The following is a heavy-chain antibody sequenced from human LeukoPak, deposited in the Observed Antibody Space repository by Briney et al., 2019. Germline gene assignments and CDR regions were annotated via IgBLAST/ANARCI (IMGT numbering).Heavy chain of an antibody. D-gene: IGHD3-3*01. J-gene: IGHJ6*03. CDR1: GGSFSGYY. V-gene: IGHV4-34*01. CDR3: ARRLRVYDFWSAPSARSNYYYYMDV. CDR2: INHSGST. Sequence: SETLSLTCAVYGGSFSGYYWSWIRQPPGKGLEWIGEINHSGSTNYNPSLKSRVTISVDTSKNQFSLKLSSVTAADTAVYYCARRLRVYDFWSAPSARSNYYYYMDVWGKGTTVTVSS.